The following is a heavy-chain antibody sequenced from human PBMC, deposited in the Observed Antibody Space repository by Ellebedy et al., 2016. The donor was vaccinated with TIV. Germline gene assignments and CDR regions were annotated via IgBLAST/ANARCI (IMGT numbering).Heavy chain of an antibody. J-gene: IGHJ4*02. V-gene: IGHV3-30-3*01. CDR1: GFTFNTHP. D-gene: IGHD3/OR15-3a*01. Sequence: PGGSLRLSCAASGFTFNTHPVHWVRQAPGKGLEWVAVTSYDGSSNFYADSVKGRFTISRDNSKSTLYLQMNSLRAEDTAVYYCARDHSTSLVIFSWGFDSWGQGTLVTVSS. CDR2: TSYDGSSN. CDR3: ARDHSTSLVIFSWGFDS.